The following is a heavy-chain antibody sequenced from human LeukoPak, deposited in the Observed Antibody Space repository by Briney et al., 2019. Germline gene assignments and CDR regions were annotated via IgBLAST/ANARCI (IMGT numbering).Heavy chain of an antibody. CDR3: ARIDSRRTFDI. Sequence: GGSLRLSCATSGFTFSNYWMNWVRQAPGKGLEWVANIRQDGSEKNYVDSVKGRFTISRDNAKNSLDLQMNYLRADDTAVYYCARIDSRRTFDIWGQGTMVTVSS. D-gene: IGHD1-14*01. CDR2: IRQDGSEK. V-gene: IGHV3-7*01. J-gene: IGHJ3*02. CDR1: GFTFSNYW.